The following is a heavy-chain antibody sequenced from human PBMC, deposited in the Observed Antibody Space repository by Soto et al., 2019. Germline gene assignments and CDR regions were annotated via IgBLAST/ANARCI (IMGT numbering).Heavy chain of an antibody. CDR3: ARDGLFSALGAFDI. J-gene: IGHJ3*02. V-gene: IGHV3-33*08. CDR1: GFTFSSYA. D-gene: IGHD3-16*01. CDR2: IWYGGSNK. Sequence: GGYLRLSCAASGFTFSSYAMSWVRQAPGKGLEWVAVIWYGGSNKYYADSVKGRFTISRDNSKNTLYLQMNSLRAEDTAVYYCARDGLFSALGAFDIWGQGTMVTVSS.